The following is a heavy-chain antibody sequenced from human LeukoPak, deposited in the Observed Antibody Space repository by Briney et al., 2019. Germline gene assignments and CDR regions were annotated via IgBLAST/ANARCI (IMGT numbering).Heavy chain of an antibody. Sequence: SETLSLTCTVAGGSISSSSYYWGWIRQPPGKGLEWIGSINYSGSTYYNPSLKSRVTISVDTSKNQFSLKLSSVTAADTAVYYCARGGLWIYYFDYWGQGTLVTVSS. V-gene: IGHV4-39*01. CDR3: ARGGLWIYYFDY. J-gene: IGHJ4*02. D-gene: IGHD5-18*01. CDR2: INYSGST. CDR1: GGSISSSSYY.